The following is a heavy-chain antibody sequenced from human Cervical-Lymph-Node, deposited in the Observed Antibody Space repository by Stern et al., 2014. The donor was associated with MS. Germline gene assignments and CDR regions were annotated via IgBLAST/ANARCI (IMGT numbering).Heavy chain of an antibody. J-gene: IGHJ6*02. Sequence: QVQLQESGPGLVKPSETLSLTCTVSGGSLSSYYWSWIRQPPGQGLEWIGYIYYSGSTHYNPSLKSRVTISVDTSKTQFSLKLSSVTAADTAVYFCARDNTGAVGDPTYYGMDVWGQGTTVTVSS. CDR1: GGSLSSYY. CDR3: ARDNTGAVGDPTYYGMDV. D-gene: IGHD4-17*01. CDR2: IYYSGST. V-gene: IGHV4-59*01.